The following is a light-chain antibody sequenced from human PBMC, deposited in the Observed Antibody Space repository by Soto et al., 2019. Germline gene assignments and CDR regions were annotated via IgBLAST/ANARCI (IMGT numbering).Light chain of an antibody. Sequence: DIVLTQSPGTLSLSPGERASLSCRASQSVSSGHLAWYQQKPGQAPRLLIYGASSRATGSPDRFSGSGSGTDFTLTISRLEPEDYAVYYCQQYGHSLWTFGQGTKVDI. CDR1: QSVSSGH. CDR2: GAS. V-gene: IGKV3-20*01. J-gene: IGKJ1*01. CDR3: QQYGHSLWT.